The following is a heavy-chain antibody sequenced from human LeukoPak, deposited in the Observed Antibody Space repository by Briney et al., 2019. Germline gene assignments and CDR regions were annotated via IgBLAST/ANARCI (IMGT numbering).Heavy chain of an antibody. D-gene: IGHD3-16*01. CDR2: IHYTGSP. Sequence: SETLSLTCTVSGGSISSYYWSWIRQPPGKGLEWIGYIHYTGSPNYNPSLKSRVTMSVDTSKNQLSLKRSSVTAADTAVYYCAREGGAGAFDIWGQGTMVTVSS. J-gene: IGHJ3*02. V-gene: IGHV4-59*01. CDR1: GGSISSYY. CDR3: AREGGAGAFDI.